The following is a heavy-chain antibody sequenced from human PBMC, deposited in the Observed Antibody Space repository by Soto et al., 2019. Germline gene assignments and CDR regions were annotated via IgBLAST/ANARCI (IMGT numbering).Heavy chain of an antibody. V-gene: IGHV3-48*02. D-gene: IGHD5-12*01. CDR2: ISGYTGTI. CDR3: ARADRGYSGYGSQGYFFDY. CDR1: GFTFSSYG. Sequence: GGSLRLSCAASGFTFSSYGMTWVRQAPGKVLEWVSYISGYTGTIYYADSVTGRFTISRDNARNSLFLQLNSLRDEDTAVYYCARADRGYSGYGSQGYFFDYWGQGTLVTVSS. J-gene: IGHJ4*02.